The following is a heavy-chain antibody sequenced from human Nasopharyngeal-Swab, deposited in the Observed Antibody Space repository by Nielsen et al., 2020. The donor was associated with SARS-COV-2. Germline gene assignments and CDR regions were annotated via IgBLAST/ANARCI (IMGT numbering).Heavy chain of an antibody. CDR2: VYYSGSA. CDR3: ARHYLGGGLAAGTFYYMDV. J-gene: IGHJ6*03. V-gene: IGHV4-39*01. D-gene: IGHD6-13*01. Sequence: SETLSLTCTVSGGSISISTYYWGWIRQPPGTGLDWIGNVYYSGSASYNPSLKSRVTISIDTSKNQFSLTLNYVTAAATAIYYCARHYLGGGLAAGTFYYMDVWGKGTTVTFSS. CDR1: GGSISISTYY.